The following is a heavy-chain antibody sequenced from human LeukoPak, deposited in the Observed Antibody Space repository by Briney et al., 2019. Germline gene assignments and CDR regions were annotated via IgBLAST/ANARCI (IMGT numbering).Heavy chain of an antibody. CDR1: GGXISSSSYY. V-gene: IGHV4-39*01. CDR2: IYYSGST. J-gene: IGHJ6*02. Sequence: SETLSLTCTVSGGXISSSSYYWGWIRQPPGKGLEWIGSIYYSGSTYYNPSLKSRVTLSVDTSKNQFSLKLNSVTAADTAVYYCARQGTFTYGMDVWGQGTTVTVS. CDR3: ARQGTFTYGMDV. D-gene: IGHD3-3*02.